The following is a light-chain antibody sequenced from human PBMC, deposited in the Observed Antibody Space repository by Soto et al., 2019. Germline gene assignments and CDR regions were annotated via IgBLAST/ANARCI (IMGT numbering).Light chain of an antibody. CDR2: QDS. Sequence: SSELTQPPSVSVSPGQTASITCSGDKLGDKYACWYQQKPGQSPVLVIYQDSKRPSGIPERFSGSNSGNTATLTISGTQAMDEADSYCQAWDSSTVVFGGGTKVTVL. CDR1: KLGDKY. CDR3: QAWDSSTVV. V-gene: IGLV3-1*01. J-gene: IGLJ2*01.